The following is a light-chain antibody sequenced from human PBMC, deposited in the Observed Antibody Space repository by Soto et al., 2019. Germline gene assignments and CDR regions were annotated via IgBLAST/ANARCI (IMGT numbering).Light chain of an antibody. J-gene: IGLJ1*01. Sequence: QSVLAQPPSVSGAPGQKVTISCTGSSSNIGAGYDLHWYQQLPGTAPKLLPYGNSNRPSGVPDRFSGSKSGTSASLAITGLQAEDEADYYCQSYDSSLSAYVFGTGTKLTVL. CDR3: QSYDSSLSAYV. CDR2: GNS. V-gene: IGLV1-40*01. CDR1: SSNIGAGYD.